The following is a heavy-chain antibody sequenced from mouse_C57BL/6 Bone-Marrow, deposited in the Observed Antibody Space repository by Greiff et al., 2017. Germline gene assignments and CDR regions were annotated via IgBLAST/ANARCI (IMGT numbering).Heavy chain of an antibody. CDR1: GYAFSSSW. CDR2: IYPGDGDT. D-gene: IGHD2-5*01. CDR3: ARTYYSNYYFEY. V-gene: IGHV1-82*01. Sequence: QVQLQQSGPELVKPGASVKISCKASGYAFSSSWMNWVKQRPGKGLEWIGRIYPGDGDTNYNGKFKGKATLTADKSSSTAYMQLSSLTSEDSAVYFCARTYYSNYYFEYWGQGTTLTVSS. J-gene: IGHJ2*01.